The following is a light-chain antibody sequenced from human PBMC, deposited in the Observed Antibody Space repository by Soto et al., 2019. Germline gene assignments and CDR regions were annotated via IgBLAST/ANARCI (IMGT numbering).Light chain of an antibody. CDR3: SSYTSSRPYV. Sequence: QSVLTQPASVSGSPGQSITISCTGTSSDGGGYNYVSWYQLHPGKAPKLMIYEVSNRPSGVSNRFSGSKSGNTASLTISGLQAEDEADYYCSSYTSSRPYVFGTGTKLTVL. J-gene: IGLJ1*01. CDR1: SSDGGGYNY. V-gene: IGLV2-14*01. CDR2: EVS.